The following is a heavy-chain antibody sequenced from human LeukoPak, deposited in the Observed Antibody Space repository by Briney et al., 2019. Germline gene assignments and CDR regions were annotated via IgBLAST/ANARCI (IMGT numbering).Heavy chain of an antibody. CDR3: ARVLSIAARRDY. CDR1: GFTFSSYW. Sequence: GGSLRLSCAASGFTFSSYWMHWVRQAPGKGLVWVSRINTDGSSTSYADSVKGRFTISRDNAKNTLYLQMNSLRAEDTAVYYCARVLSIAARRDYWGQGTLVTVSS. CDR2: INTDGSST. V-gene: IGHV3-74*01. J-gene: IGHJ4*02. D-gene: IGHD6-6*01.